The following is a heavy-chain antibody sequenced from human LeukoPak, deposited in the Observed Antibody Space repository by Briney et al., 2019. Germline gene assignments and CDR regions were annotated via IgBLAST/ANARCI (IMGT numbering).Heavy chain of an antibody. D-gene: IGHD6-13*01. CDR2: ISSSSSYI. CDR3: ARDRGRAGSSWMSWFDP. Sequence: PGGSLRLSCAASGFTFSSYSMNWVRQAPGKGLEWVSSISSSSSYIYYADSVKGRFTIYRDNAKNSLYLQMDSLRAEDTAVYYCARDRGRAGSSWMSWFDPWGQGTLVTVSS. V-gene: IGHV3-21*01. J-gene: IGHJ5*02. CDR1: GFTFSSYS.